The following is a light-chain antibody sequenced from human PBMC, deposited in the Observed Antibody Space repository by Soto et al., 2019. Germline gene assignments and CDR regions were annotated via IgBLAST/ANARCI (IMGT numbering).Light chain of an antibody. CDR3: CPYAGSYIHG. J-gene: IGLJ1*01. CDR2: DVS. CDR1: SSDVGGYNY. Sequence: QSALTQPRSVSGSPGQSVSMSCTGTSSDVGGYNYVSWYQQHPGKAPKLMIYDVSKRPSGVPERFSGSKSGNTASLTISGLQAEDEADYYGCPYAGSYIHGFGPGTKV. V-gene: IGLV2-11*01.